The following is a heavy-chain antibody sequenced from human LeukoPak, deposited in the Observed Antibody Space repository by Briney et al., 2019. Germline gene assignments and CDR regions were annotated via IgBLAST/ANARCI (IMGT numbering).Heavy chain of an antibody. J-gene: IGHJ4*02. CDR3: ARRDYDILTGYYSRDY. V-gene: IGHV4-39*01. CDR2: IYYSGST. D-gene: IGHD3-9*01. CDR1: GGSISSYY. Sequence: PSETLSLTCTVSGGSISSYYWGWIRQPPGKGLEWIGSIYYSGSTYYNPSLKSRVTISVDTSKNQFSLKLSSVTAADTAVYYCARRDYDILTGYYSRDYWGQGALVTVSS.